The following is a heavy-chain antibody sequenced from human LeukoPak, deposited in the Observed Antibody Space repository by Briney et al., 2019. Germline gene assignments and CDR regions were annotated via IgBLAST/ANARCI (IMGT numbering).Heavy chain of an antibody. CDR1: GFSVSSNY. CDR3: ARDRNTAMDYYYYMDV. CDR2: IYSGGST. V-gene: IGHV3-53*01. D-gene: IGHD5-18*01. J-gene: IGHJ6*03. Sequence: GGSLRLSCAASGFSVSSNYMSWVRQAPGKGLEWVSVIYSGGSTYYADSVKGRFTISRDNSKNTLYLQMNSLRAEDTAVYYCARDRNTAMDYYYYMDVWGKGTTVTASS.